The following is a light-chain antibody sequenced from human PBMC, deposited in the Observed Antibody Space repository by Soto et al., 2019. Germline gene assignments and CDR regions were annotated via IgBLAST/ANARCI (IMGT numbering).Light chain of an antibody. J-gene: IGLJ2*01. CDR3: CSYAGSSTLI. Sequence: QSALTQPASVSGSPGQSITISCTGTSSDVGSYTLVSWYQQQPGKVPKLMIYEVKKRSSGVSNRFAGSKSGNTASLTIAGFQDEYAADYYCCSYAGSSTLIFGGGTKLTVL. CDR1: SSDVGSYTL. CDR2: EVK. V-gene: IGLV2-23*02.